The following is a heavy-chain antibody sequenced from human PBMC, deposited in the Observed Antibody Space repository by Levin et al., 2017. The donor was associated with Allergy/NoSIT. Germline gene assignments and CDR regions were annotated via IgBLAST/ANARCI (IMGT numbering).Heavy chain of an antibody. CDR2: ISTSSTTI. J-gene: IGHJ5*02. V-gene: IGHV3-48*01. CDR1: GFTVSTYN. Sequence: GGSLRLSCVASGFTVSTYNMNWVRQAPGKGLEWVSFISTSSTTIYYANSVRGRFTVSRDNAKNSLFLQMNSLRADDTAVYYCGRETWFDPWGQGTLVTVSS. CDR3: GRETWFDP.